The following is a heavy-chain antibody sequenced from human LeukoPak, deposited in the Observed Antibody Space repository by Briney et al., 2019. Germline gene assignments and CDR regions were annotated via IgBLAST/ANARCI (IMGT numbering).Heavy chain of an antibody. CDR3: ARSRPAIAATEPPLDY. J-gene: IGHJ4*02. D-gene: IGHD6-13*01. CDR1: GFTFSSYA. CDR2: ISYDGSNK. Sequence: GGSLRLSCAASGFTFSSYAMHWVRQAPGKGLEWVAVISYDGSNKYYADSVKGRFTISRDNSKNTLYPQMNGLRAEDTAVYYCARSRPAIAATEPPLDYWGQGTLVTVSS. V-gene: IGHV3-30-3*01.